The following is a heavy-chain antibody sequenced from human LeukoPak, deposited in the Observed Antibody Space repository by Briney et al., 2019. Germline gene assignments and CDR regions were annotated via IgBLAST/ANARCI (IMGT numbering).Heavy chain of an antibody. CDR3: ARQWVGLYYFDS. CDR2: ISSSDNTI. D-gene: IGHD1-26*01. CDR1: GFTFSNYG. Sequence: GGSLRLSCAASGFTFSNYGMNWVRQSPVKGLEWLSYISSSDNTIYYADSVKGRFTISRDNSKNTLYLQMNSLRAEDTAMYYCARQWVGLYYFDSWGRGTLVTVSS. V-gene: IGHV3-48*01. J-gene: IGHJ4*02.